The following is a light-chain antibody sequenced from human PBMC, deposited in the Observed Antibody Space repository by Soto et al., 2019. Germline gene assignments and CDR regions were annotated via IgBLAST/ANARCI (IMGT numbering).Light chain of an antibody. Sequence: DIQLTQSPSFLSASGGDRVTVSCRASQDIRTSLAWFQQKAGKVPQLLVYPASTLQDGVPSRFSGSGSGTYFTLTINNLQAEDFATYYCQHLRTYPFSFGQGTKLDIK. J-gene: IGKJ2*03. CDR2: PAS. V-gene: IGKV1-9*01. CDR1: QDIRTS. CDR3: QHLRTYPFS.